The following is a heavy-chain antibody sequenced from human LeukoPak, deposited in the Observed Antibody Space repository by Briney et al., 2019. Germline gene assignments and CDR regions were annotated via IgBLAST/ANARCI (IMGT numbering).Heavy chain of an antibody. J-gene: IGHJ5*02. Sequence: ETLSLTCAVYGWSFSGYYWSWIRQPPGKGLEWIGEINHSGSTNYNPSPMSRVTISVGTSKKQFSLKLSSVTAADTAVYYCARGGPGVQCCSSTSCYRVDNWLDPGGQGTLVTVSS. D-gene: IGHD2-2*01. CDR1: GWSFSGYY. V-gene: IGHV4-34*01. CDR3: ARGGPGVQCCSSTSCYRVDNWLDP. CDR2: INHSGST.